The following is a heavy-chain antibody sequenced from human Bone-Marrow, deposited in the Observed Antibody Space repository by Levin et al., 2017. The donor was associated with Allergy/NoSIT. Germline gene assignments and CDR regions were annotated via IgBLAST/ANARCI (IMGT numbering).Heavy chain of an antibody. J-gene: IGHJ6*02. V-gene: IGHV3-30*04. D-gene: IGHD5-18*01. CDR3: ARDYKRGPGYSYGYGSDYYYGMDV. CDR2: ISYDGSNK. CDR1: GFTFSSYA. Sequence: GESLKISCAASGFTFSSYAMHWVRQAPGKGLEWVAVISYDGSNKYYADSVKGRFTISRDNSKNTLYLQMNSLRAEDTAVYYCARDYKRGPGYSYGYGSDYYYGMDVWGQGTTVTVSS.